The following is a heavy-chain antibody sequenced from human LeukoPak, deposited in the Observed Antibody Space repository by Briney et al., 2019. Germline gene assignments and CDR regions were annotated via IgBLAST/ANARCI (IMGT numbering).Heavy chain of an antibody. CDR2: IKQDGSEK. V-gene: IGHV3-7*01. CDR3: ARVTASWTYYYYYMDV. Sequence: GSLRLSCAVSGFIFDDYAMHWVRQAPGKGLEWVANIKQDGSEKYYVDSVKGRFTISRDNAKNSLYLQMNSLRAEDTAVYYCARVTASWTYYYYYMDVWGKGTTVTVSS. CDR1: GFIFDDYA. J-gene: IGHJ6*03. D-gene: IGHD2-2*01.